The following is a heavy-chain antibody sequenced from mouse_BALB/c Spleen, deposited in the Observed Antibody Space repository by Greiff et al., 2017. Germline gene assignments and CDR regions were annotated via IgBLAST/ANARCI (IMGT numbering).Heavy chain of an antibody. CDR3: ASPIYYGYDAGAMDY. CDR1: GFNIKDTY. Sequence: VQLQQSGAELVKPGASVKLSCTASGFNIKDTYMHWVKQRPEQGLEWIGRIDPANGNTKYDPKFQGKATITADTSSNTAYLQLSSLTSEDTAVYYCASPIYYGYDAGAMDYWGQGTSVTGSS. J-gene: IGHJ4*01. CDR2: IDPANGNT. V-gene: IGHV14-3*02. D-gene: IGHD2-2*01.